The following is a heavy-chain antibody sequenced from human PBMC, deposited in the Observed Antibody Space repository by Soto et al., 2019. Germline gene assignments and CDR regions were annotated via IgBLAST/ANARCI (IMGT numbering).Heavy chain of an antibody. Sequence: QVQLQQWGAGLVKPSETLSLSCAVYGQSFSGHSWAWIRQPPGKGLEWIGEINESGSTYYNPSLKGRVTISTDTSKNQFSLKLSSVSAAVTAAYFCARGSGIVALPGELEDVKYDYWGQGTLVNVSS. CDR1: GQSFSGHS. J-gene: IGHJ4*02. D-gene: IGHD1-1*01. CDR3: ARGSGIVALPGELEDVKYDY. CDR2: INESGST. V-gene: IGHV4-34*01.